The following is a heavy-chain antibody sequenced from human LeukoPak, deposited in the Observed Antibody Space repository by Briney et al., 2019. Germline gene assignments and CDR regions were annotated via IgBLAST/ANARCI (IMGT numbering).Heavy chain of an antibody. D-gene: IGHD2-2*01. CDR1: GFTFDDYG. CDR3: AKDLEGYCSSTSCYPGY. CDR2: IRYDGNNK. J-gene: IGHJ4*02. Sequence: GGSLRLSCAASGFTFDDYGMHWVRQAPGKGLEWVAFIRYDGNNKYYADSVKGRFTISRDNSKNTLYLQMNSLRAEDTAVYYCAKDLEGYCSSTSCYPGYWGQGTLVTVSS. V-gene: IGHV3-30*02.